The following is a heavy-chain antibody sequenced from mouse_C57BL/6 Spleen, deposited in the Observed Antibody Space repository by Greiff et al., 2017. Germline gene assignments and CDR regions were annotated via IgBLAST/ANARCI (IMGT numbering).Heavy chain of an antibody. CDR2: ISYDGSN. Sequence: EVQLQESGPGLVKPSQSLSLTCSVTGYSITSGYYWNWIRQFPGNKLEWMGYISYDGSNNYNPSLKNRISITRDTSKNQFFLKLNSVTTEDTATYYCARDQALYDYDRPWFAYWGQGTLVTVSA. J-gene: IGHJ3*01. CDR1: GYSITSGYY. V-gene: IGHV3-6*01. CDR3: ARDQALYDYDRPWFAY. D-gene: IGHD2-4*01.